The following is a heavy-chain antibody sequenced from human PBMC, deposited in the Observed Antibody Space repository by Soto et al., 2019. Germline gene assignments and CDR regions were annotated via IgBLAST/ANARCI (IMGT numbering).Heavy chain of an antibody. D-gene: IGHD4-4*01. Sequence: EAQLVESGGGLVKPGGSLRLSCAASGFTFNIYTMNWVLQAPGKGLEWVSSISSGSTYISYADSVKGRFIISRDNAKNSLNLQMISLGVEDTAVYYCARDRTNGLYSNDAFDIWGQGTMVTGSS. CDR1: GFTFNIYT. V-gene: IGHV3-21*06. J-gene: IGHJ3*02. CDR2: ISSGSTYI. CDR3: ARDRTNGLYSNDAFDI.